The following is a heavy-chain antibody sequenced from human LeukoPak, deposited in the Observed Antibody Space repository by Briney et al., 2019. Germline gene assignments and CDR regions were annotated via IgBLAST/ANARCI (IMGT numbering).Heavy chain of an antibody. CDR2: ISGSGGST. CDR3: ATGGVLLWFGVYGMDV. V-gene: IGHV3-23*01. J-gene: IGHJ6*02. Sequence: GGSLRLSCAASGFTFSSYAMSWVRQAPGKGLEWVSAISGSGGSTYYADSVKGRFTISRDNSKNTLYLQMNSLRAEDTAVYYCATGGVLLWFGVYGMDVWGQGTTVTVSS. CDR1: GFTFSSYA. D-gene: IGHD3-10*01.